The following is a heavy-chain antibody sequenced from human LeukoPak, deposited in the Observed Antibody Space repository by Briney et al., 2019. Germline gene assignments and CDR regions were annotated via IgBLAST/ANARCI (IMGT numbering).Heavy chain of an antibody. CDR3: ASLLRYFDWDSDY. D-gene: IGHD3-9*01. V-gene: IGHV3-7*01. CDR1: GFTFSSYW. Sequence: PGGSLRLSCAAFGFTFSSYWMNWVRQAPGKGLEWVANIKQDGSEKHYMDSVKGRFSISRDNAKNSLYLQMNSLRAEDTAVYYCASLLRYFDWDSDYWGQGTLVTVSS. CDR2: IKQDGSEK. J-gene: IGHJ4*02.